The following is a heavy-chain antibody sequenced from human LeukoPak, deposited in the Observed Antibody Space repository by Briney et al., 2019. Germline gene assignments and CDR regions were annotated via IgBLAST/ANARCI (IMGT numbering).Heavy chain of an antibody. CDR3: AKDSGSYWRDYGMDV. D-gene: IGHD1-26*01. V-gene: IGHV4-31*03. CDR2: IYYSGST. Sequence: SETLSLTCTVSGGSISSGGYYWSWIRQHPGKGLEWIGYIYYSGSTYYNPSLKSRVTISVDTSKNQFPLKLSSVTAADTAVYYCAKDSGSYWRDYGMDVWGQGTTVTVSS. J-gene: IGHJ6*02. CDR1: GGSISSGGYY.